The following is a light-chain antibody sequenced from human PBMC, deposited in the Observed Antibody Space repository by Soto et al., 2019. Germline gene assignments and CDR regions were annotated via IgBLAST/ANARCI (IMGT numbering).Light chain of an antibody. V-gene: IGLV2-11*01. CDR3: CSYAGSYTYV. CDR2: DVT. J-gene: IGLJ1*01. CDR1: SSDVGSYNY. Sequence: QSVLTQPASVSGSPGQSITISCTGTSSDVGSYNYVSWYQQHPGKAPKLMIYDVTKRPSGVRDRFSASKSGNTASLTISGLQAEDEADYYCCSYAGSYTYVFGTGTKVTVL.